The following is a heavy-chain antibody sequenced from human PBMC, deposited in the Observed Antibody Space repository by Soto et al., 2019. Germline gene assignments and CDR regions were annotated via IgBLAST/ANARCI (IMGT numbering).Heavy chain of an antibody. CDR3: ARLCSGGSCYFPGPVGMDV. D-gene: IGHD2-15*01. V-gene: IGHV1-69*01. Sequence: QVQLVQSGAEVKKPGSSVNVSCKASGGTFSSYAISCVRQAPGQGLAWMGGIIPIFGTANYAQKFQGRVTITADEATITAYRELSSLRSEDTAVYYCARLCSGGSCYFPGPVGMDVWGQGTTVTVSS. CDR1: GGTFSSYA. J-gene: IGHJ6*02. CDR2: IIPIFGTA.